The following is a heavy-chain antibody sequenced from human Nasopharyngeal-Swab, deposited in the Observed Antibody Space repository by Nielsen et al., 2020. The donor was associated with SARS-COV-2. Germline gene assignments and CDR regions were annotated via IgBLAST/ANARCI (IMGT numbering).Heavy chain of an antibody. CDR3: AKEGAFDI. CDR1: GFTFSSYT. CDR2: ISSSSTYI. V-gene: IGHV3-21*01. J-gene: IGHJ3*02. Sequence: GGSLRLSCAASGFTFSSYTMNWVRQAPGKGLEWVSSISSSSTYIYYADSVKGRFTISRDNAKNSLSLQMSSLRAEDTAVYYCAKEGAFDIWGQGTMVTVSS.